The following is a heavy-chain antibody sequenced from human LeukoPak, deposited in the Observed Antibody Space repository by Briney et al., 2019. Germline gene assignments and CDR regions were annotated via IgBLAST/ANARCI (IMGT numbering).Heavy chain of an antibody. CDR2: ISSSSSYI. J-gene: IGHJ4*02. CDR1: GFTFSSYS. D-gene: IGHD4-23*01. V-gene: IGHV3-21*01. Sequence: PGGSLRLSCAASGFTFSSYSMNWVRQAPGKGLEWVSSISSSSSYIYYADSVKGRFTISRDNAKNSLYLQMNSLRAEDTAVYYCARSPDMTTVDAFDYWGQGTLVTVSS. CDR3: ARSPDMTTVDAFDY.